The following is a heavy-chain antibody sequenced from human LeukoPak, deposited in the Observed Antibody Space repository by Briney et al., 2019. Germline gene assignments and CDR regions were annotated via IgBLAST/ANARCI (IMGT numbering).Heavy chain of an antibody. D-gene: IGHD4-17*01. CDR3: ARHPVTTNYFDY. CDR1: GGSISSSSYY. Sequence: SETLSLTCTVSGGSISSSSYYWGWIRQPPGKGLEWIGYIYYSGSTNYNPSLKSRVTISVDTSKNQFSLKLSSVTAADTAVYYCARHPVTTNYFDYWGQGTLVTVSS. J-gene: IGHJ4*02. V-gene: IGHV4-61*05. CDR2: IYYSGST.